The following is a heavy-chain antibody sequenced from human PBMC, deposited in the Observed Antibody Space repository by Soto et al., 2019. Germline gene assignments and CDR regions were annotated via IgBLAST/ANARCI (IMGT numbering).Heavy chain of an antibody. Sequence: PSETLSLTCNVSGGSISSYYWSWIRQPPGKGLEWIGYIYYRGSTNYNPSLKSRVTMSLDTSKNQFSLKLSSVTAADTAVYYCARVFGFGGMDVWGQGTTVTVSS. J-gene: IGHJ6*02. D-gene: IGHD3-10*01. CDR3: ARVFGFGGMDV. CDR1: GGSISSYY. CDR2: IYYRGST. V-gene: IGHV4-59*12.